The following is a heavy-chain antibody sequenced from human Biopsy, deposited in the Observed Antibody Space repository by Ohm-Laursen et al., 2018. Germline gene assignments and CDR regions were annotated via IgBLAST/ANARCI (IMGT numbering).Heavy chain of an antibody. CDR1: GFTFSDYA. D-gene: IGHD2-2*01. Sequence: SLRLSCSASGFTFSDYALHWVRQAPGKGLEWVSSISASSSYIYYADSVKGRFTVSKENGKNSLYLHMNSLRAEDTAVYYCATEVVPAGIGGHWFDPWGQGTLVTVSS. CDR3: ATEVVPAGIGGHWFDP. CDR2: ISASSSYI. J-gene: IGHJ5*02. V-gene: IGHV3-21*01.